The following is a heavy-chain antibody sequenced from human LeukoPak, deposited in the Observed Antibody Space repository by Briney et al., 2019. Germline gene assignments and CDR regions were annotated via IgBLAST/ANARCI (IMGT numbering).Heavy chain of an antibody. CDR2: ISSSGSYI. CDR1: GFTFSTYS. Sequence: KTGGSLRLSCAASGFTFSTYSMNWVRQAPGKGLEWVSSISSSGSYIYYADSVKGRFAISRDNAKNSLYLQMNSLRAEDTAVYYCARLLLGLDYWGQGTLVTVSS. J-gene: IGHJ4*02. V-gene: IGHV3-21*01. D-gene: IGHD3-16*01. CDR3: ARLLLGLDY.